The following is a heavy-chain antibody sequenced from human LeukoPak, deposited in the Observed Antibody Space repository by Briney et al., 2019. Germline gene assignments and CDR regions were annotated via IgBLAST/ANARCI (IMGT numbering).Heavy chain of an antibody. V-gene: IGHV3-74*01. CDR1: GFTFSSYW. CDR3: ARDDGHAHSSSFQDY. Sequence: QPGGSLRLSCAASGFTFSSYWMPWVRQAPGKGLMWVSRISDDGGRTTYADSVKGRFTISRDNAKNTLYLQMNSLRAEDTAVYYCARDDGHAHSSSFQDYWGQGTLVTVSS. J-gene: IGHJ4*02. CDR2: ISDDGGRT. D-gene: IGHD6-13*01.